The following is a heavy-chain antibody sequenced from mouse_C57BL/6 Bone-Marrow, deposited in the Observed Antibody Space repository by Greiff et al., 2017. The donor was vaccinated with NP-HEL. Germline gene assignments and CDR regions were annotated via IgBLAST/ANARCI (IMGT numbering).Heavy chain of an antibody. CDR2: INPGSGGT. CDR3: ARRPAGTYYFDD. CDR1: GYAFTNYL. Sequence: QVQLQQSGAELVRPGTSVKVSCKASGYAFTNYLIEWVKQRPGQGLEWIGVINPGSGGTNYNEKFKGKATLTADKSSITAYMQLSSLTSEDSAVYFCARRPAGTYYFDDWGQGTTLTVSS. V-gene: IGHV1-54*01. D-gene: IGHD4-1*01. J-gene: IGHJ2*01.